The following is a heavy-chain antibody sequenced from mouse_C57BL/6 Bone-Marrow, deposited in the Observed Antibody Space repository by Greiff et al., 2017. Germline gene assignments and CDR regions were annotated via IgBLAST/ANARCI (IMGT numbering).Heavy chain of an antibody. Sequence: QVQLQQPGAELVKPWASVTMSCKASGYTFTSYWITWVKQRPGQGLEWIGDIYPGSGSTNYNEKFKSKATLTVDTSSSTAYMQLSSLTSEDSAVYCCERPYYSNYWYFDVWGTGTTVTVSS. D-gene: IGHD2-5*01. CDR3: ERPYYSNYWYFDV. J-gene: IGHJ1*03. V-gene: IGHV1-55*01. CDR1: GYTFTSYW. CDR2: IYPGSGST.